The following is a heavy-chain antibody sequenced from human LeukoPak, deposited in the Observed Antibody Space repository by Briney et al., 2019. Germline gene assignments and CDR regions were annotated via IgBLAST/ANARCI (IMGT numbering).Heavy chain of an antibody. CDR1: GFTFSSYW. Sequence: GGSLRLSCAASGFTFSSYWMHWVRQAPGKGLVWVSRINSDGSSTSYADSVKGRFTISRDNSKNTLYLQMNSLRAEDTAVYYCAKGQLLYGYSTAIDYWGQGTLVTVSS. J-gene: IGHJ4*02. D-gene: IGHD2-2*02. V-gene: IGHV3-74*01. CDR2: INSDGSST. CDR3: AKGQLLYGYSTAIDY.